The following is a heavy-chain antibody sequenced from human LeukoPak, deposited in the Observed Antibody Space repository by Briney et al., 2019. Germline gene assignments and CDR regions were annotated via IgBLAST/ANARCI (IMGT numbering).Heavy chain of an antibody. V-gene: IGHV3-23*01. Sequence: PGGSLRLSCAASAFTFNRYGMSWVRQAPGKGLEWVSAISGSGRSTYYADSVKGRFTISRDNSKNTLYLQMNSLRAEDTAVYYCARANYDSSGYYDAFDIWGQGTMLTVSS. J-gene: IGHJ3*02. CDR1: AFTFNRYG. D-gene: IGHD3-22*01. CDR2: ISGSGRST. CDR3: ARANYDSSGYYDAFDI.